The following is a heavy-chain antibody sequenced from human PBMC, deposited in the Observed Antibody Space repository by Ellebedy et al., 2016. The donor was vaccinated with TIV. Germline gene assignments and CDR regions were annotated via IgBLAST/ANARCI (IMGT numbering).Heavy chain of an antibody. J-gene: IGHJ4*02. V-gene: IGHV3-23*01. Sequence: GESLKISCAASGFTFNSQYMSWVRQAPGKGLEWVSSISGSGAFTHYADSVKGRFTISRDNSKNTLFFQMNSLRAEDTAVYYCARDGDRKADYWGQGTLVTVSS. D-gene: IGHD3-3*01. CDR1: GFTFNSQY. CDR2: ISGSGAFT. CDR3: ARDGDRKADY.